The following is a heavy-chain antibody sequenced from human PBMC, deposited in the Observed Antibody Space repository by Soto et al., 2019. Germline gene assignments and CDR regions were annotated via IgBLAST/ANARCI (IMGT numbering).Heavy chain of an antibody. CDR1: GYSFTSYW. CDR2: IYPGDSDT. J-gene: IGHJ6*02. CDR3: ARHGIQLQYYHYYGMAV. Sequence: PGEYLKVSCKGSGYSFTSYWIGWVRQMPGKGLEWMGIIYPGDSDTRYSPSFQGQVTISADKSISTAYLQWSSLKASDTAMYYCARHGIQLQYYHYYGMAVPGQGSTVTVSS. D-gene: IGHD5-18*01. V-gene: IGHV5-51*01.